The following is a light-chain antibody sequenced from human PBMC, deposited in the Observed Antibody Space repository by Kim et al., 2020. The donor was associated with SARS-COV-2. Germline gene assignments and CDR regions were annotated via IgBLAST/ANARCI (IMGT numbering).Light chain of an antibody. CDR2: KGS. J-gene: IGKJ1*01. Sequence: ASVGERVTIACRASQSLSTRLAWYQQKPGNAPKLLIYKGSSLQSGVPPRFSGSGSGTEFTLTISSLQPDDFASYYCQQFDLYPWTFGQGTKVDIK. CDR3: QQFDLYPWT. CDR1: QSLSTR. V-gene: IGKV1-5*03.